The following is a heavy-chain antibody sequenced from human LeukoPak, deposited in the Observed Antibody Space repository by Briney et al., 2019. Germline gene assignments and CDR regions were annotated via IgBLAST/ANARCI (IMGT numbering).Heavy chain of an antibody. CDR3: ARSVSGRFDY. CDR2: IYPGDSDA. D-gene: IGHD1-26*01. CDR1: GYSFTTYW. J-gene: IGHJ4*02. Sequence: GESLKISCEGSGYSFTTYWVAWVRQMPGKGLEWMGIIYPGDSDANYSPSFQGQVTTSADRSSNTAYLQWGSLKASDTAMYYCARSVSGRFDYWGQGTLVTASS. V-gene: IGHV5-51*01.